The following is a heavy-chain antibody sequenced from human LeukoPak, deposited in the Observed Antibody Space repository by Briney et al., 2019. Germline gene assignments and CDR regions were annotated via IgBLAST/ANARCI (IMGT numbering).Heavy chain of an antibody. CDR2: IKQDRSEK. CDR1: GITFSSYW. Sequence: PGGSLRLSCAASGITFSSYWMSWVRQAPGKGLEWVANIKQDRSEKYYVDSVKGRFTISRDNAKNSLYLQMNSLRAEDTAVYYCARAGGSGYDDYWGQGTLVTVSS. CDR3: ARAGGSGYDDY. V-gene: IGHV3-7*01. J-gene: IGHJ4*02. D-gene: IGHD5-12*01.